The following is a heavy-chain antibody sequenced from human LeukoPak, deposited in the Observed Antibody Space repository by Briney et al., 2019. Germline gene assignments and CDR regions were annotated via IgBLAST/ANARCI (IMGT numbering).Heavy chain of an antibody. J-gene: IGHJ1*01. CDR1: GFTFSSHW. D-gene: IGHD3-22*01. Sequence: GGSLRLSCAASGFTFSSHWMNWVRQAPGKGLEWVANINQDGSDKNYVDSVKGRFTISRDNAKNSLYLQMNSLRAEDTAVYYCATYSSLNAREFQYWGQGTLVTVSS. CDR3: ATYSSLNAREFQY. CDR2: INQDGSDK. V-gene: IGHV3-7*01.